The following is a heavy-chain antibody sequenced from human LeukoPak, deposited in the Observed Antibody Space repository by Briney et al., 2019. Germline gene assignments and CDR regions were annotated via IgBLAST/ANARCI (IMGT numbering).Heavy chain of an antibody. J-gene: IGHJ4*02. D-gene: IGHD1-26*01. V-gene: IGHV3-48*03. Sequence: GGPLRLSCAASGFTFNNYEMNGVRQAPGKGLEWVSYISSGGSYIYYADSVKGRFTISRDNAKNSLYLQMNSLRADDTAVYYCARDRYSGSYYDFDYWGQGTLVTVSS. CDR3: ARDRYSGSYYDFDY. CDR2: ISSGGSYI. CDR1: GFTFNNYE.